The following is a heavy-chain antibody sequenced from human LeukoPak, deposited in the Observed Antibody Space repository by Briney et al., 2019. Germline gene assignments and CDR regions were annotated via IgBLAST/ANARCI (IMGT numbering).Heavy chain of an antibody. V-gene: IGHV4-4*07. J-gene: IGHJ4*02. CDR2: IYTTGNT. Sequence: SETLSPTCSVYGGSISSYYWSWIRQPAGKGREWIGRIYTTGNTDYNPSLKSRVTMSVDTSKNQFSLNLSSVTAADTAVYYCARDARGWSGFDYWGQGTLVTVSS. D-gene: IGHD3-3*01. CDR1: GGSISSYY. CDR3: ARDARGWSGFDY.